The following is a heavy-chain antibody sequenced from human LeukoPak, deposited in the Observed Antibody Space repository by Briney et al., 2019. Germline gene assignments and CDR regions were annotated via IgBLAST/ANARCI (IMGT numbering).Heavy chain of an antibody. CDR2: ISYDGSNK. CDR1: GFTFSSYA. J-gene: IGHJ4*02. D-gene: IGHD4-17*01. CDR3: ARETGGAVGSTDFDY. V-gene: IGHV3-30-3*01. Sequence: PGGSLRLSCAASGFTFSSYAVHWVRQTPGKGLEWVAVISYDGSNKYYADSVKGRFTISRDNSKNTLYLQMNSLRAEDTALYYCARETGGAVGSTDFDYWGQGTLVTVYS.